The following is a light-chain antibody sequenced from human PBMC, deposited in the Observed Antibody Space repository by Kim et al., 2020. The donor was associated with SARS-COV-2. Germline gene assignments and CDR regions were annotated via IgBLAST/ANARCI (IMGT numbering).Light chain of an antibody. V-gene: IGKV1-5*03. CDR1: HSISDW. CDR3: QQYYTYCT. CDR2: KAS. J-gene: IGKJ1*01. Sequence: SASVGDRVTCTCRSSHSISDWMAWYQQKPGKAPKLLIYKASSLDNGVPSRFSGSGSGTEFTLTISSLQADDSATYYCQQYYTYCTFGQGTKVDFK.